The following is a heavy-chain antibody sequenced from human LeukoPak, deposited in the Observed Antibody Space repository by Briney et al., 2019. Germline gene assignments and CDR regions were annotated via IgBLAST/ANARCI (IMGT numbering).Heavy chain of an antibody. CDR2: IYYSGST. CDR1: GGSISRYY. J-gene: IGHJ6*02. Sequence: KPSETLSLTCTVSGGSISRYYWSWIRQPPGKGLEWIGNIYYSGSTNYNPSLKSRVTISVDTSRNQFSLKLSSVTAADTAVYYCARDDSWFGDYYAMDVWGQGTTVTVFS. D-gene: IGHD3-10*01. CDR3: ARDDSWFGDYYAMDV. V-gene: IGHV4-59*01.